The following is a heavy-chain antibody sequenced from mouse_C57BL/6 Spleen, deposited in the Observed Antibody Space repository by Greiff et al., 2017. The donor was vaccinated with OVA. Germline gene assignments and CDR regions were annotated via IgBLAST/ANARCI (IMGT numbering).Heavy chain of an antibody. Sequence: EVMLVESEGGLVQPGSSMKLPCTASGFTFSDYYMAWVRQVPEKGLEWVANINYDGSSTYYLDSLKSRFIISRDNAKNILYLQMSSLKSEDTATYYCARAYYSNLYYAMDYWGQGTSVTVSS. D-gene: IGHD2-5*01. CDR1: GFTFSDYY. CDR2: INYDGSST. V-gene: IGHV5-16*01. J-gene: IGHJ4*01. CDR3: ARAYYSNLYYAMDY.